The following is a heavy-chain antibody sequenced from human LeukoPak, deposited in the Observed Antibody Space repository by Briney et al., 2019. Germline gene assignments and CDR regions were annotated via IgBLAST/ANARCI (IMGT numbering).Heavy chain of an antibody. V-gene: IGHV1-8*02. Sequence: ASVKVSCKASGYTFTSYDINWVRQATGQGLEWMGWMNPNSGNAGYAQKFQGRVTMTRNTSISTAYMELSSLRSEDTAVYYCARGVYGDYESYYMDVWGKGTTVTISS. J-gene: IGHJ6*03. CDR2: MNPNSGNA. CDR1: GYTFTSYD. D-gene: IGHD4-17*01. CDR3: ARGVYGDYESYYMDV.